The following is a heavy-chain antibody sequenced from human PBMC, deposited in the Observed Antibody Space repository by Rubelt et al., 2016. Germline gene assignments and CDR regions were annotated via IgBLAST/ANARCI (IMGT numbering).Heavy chain of an antibody. V-gene: IGHV1-18*01. D-gene: IGHD1-7*01. Sequence: QVQLVQSGAEVKKPGASVKVSCKASGYTFTSYGISWVRQAPGQGLEWMGWISAYNGTTTYAQKLQGIVTMATATSTGAAYMELRSLRSDDTAVYYCARDLPPFRRYNWNFPLDYWGQGTLVTVSS. CDR1: GYTFTSYG. CDR2: ISAYNGTT. CDR3: ARDLPPFRRYNWNFPLDY. J-gene: IGHJ4*02.